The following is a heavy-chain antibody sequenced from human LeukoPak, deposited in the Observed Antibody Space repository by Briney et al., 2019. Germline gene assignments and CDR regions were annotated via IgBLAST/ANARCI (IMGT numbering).Heavy chain of an antibody. V-gene: IGHV1-69-2*01. D-gene: IGHD6-6*01. CDR2: VDPEDGET. J-gene: IGHJ6*03. CDR3: ATYSSSSRKEYYYYMDV. CDR1: GYTFTGYY. Sequence: ASVKVSCKASGYTFTGYYMHWVQQAPGKGLEWMGLVDPEDGETIYAEKFQGRVTITADTSTDTAYMELSSLRSEDTAVYYCATYSSSSRKEYYYYMDVWGKGTTVTVSS.